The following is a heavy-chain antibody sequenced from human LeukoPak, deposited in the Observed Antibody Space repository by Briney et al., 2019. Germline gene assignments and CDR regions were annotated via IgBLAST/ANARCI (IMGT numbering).Heavy chain of an antibody. Sequence: ASVKVSCKASGYTFAGYYMHWVRQAPGQGLEWMGWINPNSGGTNYAQKFQGRVTMTRDTSISTAYMELSRLRSDDTAVYYCARAGSYSPGFDYWGQGTLVTVSS. CDR1: GYTFAGYY. J-gene: IGHJ4*02. CDR2: INPNSGGT. D-gene: IGHD1-26*01. CDR3: ARAGSYSPGFDY. V-gene: IGHV1-2*02.